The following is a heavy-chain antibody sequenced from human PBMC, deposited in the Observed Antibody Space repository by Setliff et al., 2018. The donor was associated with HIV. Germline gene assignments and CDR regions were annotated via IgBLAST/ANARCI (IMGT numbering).Heavy chain of an antibody. CDR2: ISDATSTV. CDR3: ARGVGAASYNPLDF. Sequence: PGGSLRLSCAASGFTFSNYNMNWIRQAPGEGLEWISYISDATSTVYYADSVKCRFTISRDNAKNSLYLQMNSLRAEDTAIYYCARGVGAASYNPLDFWGQGTLVTVSS. V-gene: IGHV3-48*01. D-gene: IGHD1-26*01. J-gene: IGHJ4*02. CDR1: GFTFSNYN.